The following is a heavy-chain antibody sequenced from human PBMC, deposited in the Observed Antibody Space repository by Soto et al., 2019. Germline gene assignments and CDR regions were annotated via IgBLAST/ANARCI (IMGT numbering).Heavy chain of an antibody. D-gene: IGHD2-15*01. CDR3: ARDLQGPGYGSGGRCSGFGY. V-gene: IGHV1-69*05. Sequence: QVQLVQSGAEVKKPGSSVKVSCKASGGTFSSYAISWVRQAPGQGLEWMGGIIPIFGTANYAQKFQGRVTRTPGESKRDAYMGLSSLSPEDTPAYSDARDLQGPGYGSGGRCSGFGYRGQGNLGTGPS. J-gene: IGHJ4*02. CDR2: IIPIFGTA. CDR1: GGTFSSYA.